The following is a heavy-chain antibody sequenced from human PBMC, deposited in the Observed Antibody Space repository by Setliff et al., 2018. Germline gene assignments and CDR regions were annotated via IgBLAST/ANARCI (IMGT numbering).Heavy chain of an antibody. Sequence: ASVKVSCKDSGYTFSTYGISWVRQAPGQGLEWMGWISAYNGNTNYAQKFQGRVTITADESTSTAYMELSSLKSEDTAVYYCARSPFPVDTVMVTTFDSWGQGTLVTVSS. CDR2: ISAYNGNT. CDR3: ARSPFPVDTVMVTTFDS. J-gene: IGHJ4*02. V-gene: IGHV1-18*01. D-gene: IGHD5-18*01. CDR1: GYTFSTYG.